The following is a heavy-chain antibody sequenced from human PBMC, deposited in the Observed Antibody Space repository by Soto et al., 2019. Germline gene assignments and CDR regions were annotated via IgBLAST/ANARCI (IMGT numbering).Heavy chain of an antibody. Sequence: QVQLQQWGAGLLKPSETLSLTCAVYGGSFSGYYWSWIRQPPGKGLEWIGEINHSGSTNYNPSLKRRVPISVDTSKNQFSLKLSSVTGADTAVYYCARGLLGNDYIWGSYRYTAFDYWGQGTLVTVSS. CDR2: INHSGST. V-gene: IGHV4-34*01. CDR3: ARGLLGNDYIWGSYRYTAFDY. D-gene: IGHD3-16*02. J-gene: IGHJ4*02. CDR1: GGSFSGYY.